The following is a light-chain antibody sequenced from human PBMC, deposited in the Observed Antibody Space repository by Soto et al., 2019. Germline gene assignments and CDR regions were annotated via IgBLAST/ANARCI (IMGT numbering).Light chain of an antibody. CDR2: DAS. CDR3: HQRGNWPLT. CDR1: QSISSY. V-gene: IGKV3-11*01. Sequence: EIVLTQSPATLSLSPGERATLYCRASQSISSYLAWYQQRPGQAPRLLIYDASNRATGIPARFSGSGSGTDFTLTISSLEPEDFAVYYCHQRGNWPLTFGGGTKVEIK. J-gene: IGKJ4*01.